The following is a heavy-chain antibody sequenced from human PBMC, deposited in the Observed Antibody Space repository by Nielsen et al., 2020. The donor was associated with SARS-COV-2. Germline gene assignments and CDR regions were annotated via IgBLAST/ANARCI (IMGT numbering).Heavy chain of an antibody. Sequence: ASVKVSCKASGYTFTSYDINWVRQATGQGLEWMGWMNPNSGNTGYAQKFQGRVTMTRNTFISTAYMELSSLRSEDTAVYYCARALYSNYDWFDPWGQGTLVTVSS. J-gene: IGHJ5*02. CDR3: ARALYSNYDWFDP. CDR1: GYTFTSYD. V-gene: IGHV1-8*01. CDR2: MNPNSGNT. D-gene: IGHD4-11*01.